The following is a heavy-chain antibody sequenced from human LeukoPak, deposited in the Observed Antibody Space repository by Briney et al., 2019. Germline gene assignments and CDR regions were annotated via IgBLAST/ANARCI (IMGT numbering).Heavy chain of an antibody. D-gene: IGHD4-23*01. CDR2: ISGSGGST. V-gene: IGHV3-23*01. CDR3: AKVEYQTTVVTPFDY. Sequence: ISGSGGSTYYADSVKGRFTISRDNSKNTLYLQMNSLRAEDTAVYYCAKVEYQTTVVTPFDYWGQGTLVTVSS. J-gene: IGHJ4*02.